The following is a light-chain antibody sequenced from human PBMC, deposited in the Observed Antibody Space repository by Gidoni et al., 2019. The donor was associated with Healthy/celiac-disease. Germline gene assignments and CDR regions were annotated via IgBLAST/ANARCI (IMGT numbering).Light chain of an antibody. CDR1: QSVLYSSNNKNY. CDR3: QQYYSTPQT. CDR2: WAS. J-gene: IGKJ1*01. Sequence: DIVMTQSPDSLAVSLGERATINCKSSQSVLYSSNNKNYLACYQQKPGHPPKLLIYWASTRESGVPDRFSGSGSGTDFTLTISSLQAEDVAVYYCQQYYSTPQTFGQXTKVEIK. V-gene: IGKV4-1*01.